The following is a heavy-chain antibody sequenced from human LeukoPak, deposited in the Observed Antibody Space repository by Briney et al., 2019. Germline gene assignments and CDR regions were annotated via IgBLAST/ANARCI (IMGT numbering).Heavy chain of an antibody. CDR2: INSDGSST. CDR3: ASLWLAAAGDVGDDY. CDR1: GFTFSSYW. Sequence: GGSLRLSCAASGFTFSSYWMHWVRQAPGKGLVWVSRINSDGSSTSYADSVKGRFTISRDNAKNTLYLQMNSLRAEDTAVYYCASLWLAAAGDVGDDYWGQGTLVTVSS. D-gene: IGHD6-13*01. V-gene: IGHV3-74*01. J-gene: IGHJ4*02.